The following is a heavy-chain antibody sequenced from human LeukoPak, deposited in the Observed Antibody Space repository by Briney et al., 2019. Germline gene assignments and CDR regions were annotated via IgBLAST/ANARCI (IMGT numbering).Heavy chain of an antibody. V-gene: IGHV2-70*11. CDR2: IDWDDDK. J-gene: IGHJ4*02. D-gene: IGHD1-26*01. CDR3: ARTLNTGSHYFYFDS. CDR1: GFSLSTSGVC. Sequence: SGPTLVNPTQTLTLTCTFSGFSLSTSGVCVGWIRQPPGKALEWLARIDWDDDKYYNTSLKTRLTISKDTSKNQVVLTMTNMDPVDTATYFCARTLNTGSHYFYFDSWGQGTLVTVSS.